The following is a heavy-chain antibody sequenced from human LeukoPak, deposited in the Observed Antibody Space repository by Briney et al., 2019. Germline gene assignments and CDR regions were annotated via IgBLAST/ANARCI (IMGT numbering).Heavy chain of an antibody. CDR2: IFGSGIST. V-gene: IGHV3-23*01. CDR3: AKVPRGIFGVVIVQRYYYYYMDV. D-gene: IGHD3-3*01. J-gene: IGHJ6*03. Sequence: GGSLRLSCAASGFTFSNYAMNWVRQTPGKGLEWVSSIFGSGISTYYADSVKGRFTISRDNSKNTLYLQMNSLRAEDTAVYYCAKVPRGIFGVVIVQRYYYYYMDVWGKGTTVTVSS. CDR1: GFTFSNYA.